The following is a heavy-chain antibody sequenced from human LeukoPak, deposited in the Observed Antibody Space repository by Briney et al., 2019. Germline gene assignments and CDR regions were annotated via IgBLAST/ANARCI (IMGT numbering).Heavy chain of an antibody. V-gene: IGHV4-4*02. CDR1: LDSTTSNF. CDR2: IHRSGSP. D-gene: IGHD1-14*01. J-gene: IGHJ4*02. CDR3: AREILGGFNPGAY. Sequence: SESLSLTCTVSLDSTTSNFWSWVRQPPGKGLEWIGEIHRSGSPNYNPSLQSRVTISIDRSRNQIVLELSSVTAADTAVYHCAREILGGFNPGAYWAQGTLVSLSS.